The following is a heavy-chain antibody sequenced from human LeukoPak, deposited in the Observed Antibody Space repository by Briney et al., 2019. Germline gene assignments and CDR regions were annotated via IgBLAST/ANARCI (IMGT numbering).Heavy chain of an antibody. D-gene: IGHD6-25*01. V-gene: IGHV4-4*07. CDR1: GGSISSYY. CDR3: ARDRVSAAEADNWFDL. CDR2: IYTSGGS. Sequence: SGTLSLTCAVSGGSISSYYWSWIRQPPGKGLEWVGRIYTSGGSTYNPSLKSRVTMSVDTSKNQLSLKLSSVSAADTAVYYCARDRVSAAEADNWFDLWGQGTLVTVSS. J-gene: IGHJ5*02.